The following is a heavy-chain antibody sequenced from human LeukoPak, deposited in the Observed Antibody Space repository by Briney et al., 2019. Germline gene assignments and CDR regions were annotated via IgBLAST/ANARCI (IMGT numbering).Heavy chain of an antibody. Sequence: SETLSLTCAVYGGSFSGYYWSWIRHPPGKGLEWIGEINHSGSTTYNPSLRSRVTISVDTSKNQFSLKLSSVTAADTAVYYCARDPIAAAGTYDYWGQGTLVTVSS. CDR3: ARDPIAAAGTYDY. D-gene: IGHD6-13*01. CDR2: INHSGST. J-gene: IGHJ4*02. V-gene: IGHV4-34*01. CDR1: GGSFSGYY.